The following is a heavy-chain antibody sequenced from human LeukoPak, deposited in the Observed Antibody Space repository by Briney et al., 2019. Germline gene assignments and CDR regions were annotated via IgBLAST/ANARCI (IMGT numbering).Heavy chain of an antibody. CDR2: ISSSGSPI. Sequence: PGGSLRLSCAASGFTFKNYEMNWVRLAPGKGLEWVSYISSSGSPIYYADSVKGRFTISRDNAKNSLYLQMNSLRAEDTAVYYCARGPSVGSGWSPDYWGQGTLVTVSS. J-gene: IGHJ4*02. CDR1: GFTFKNYE. CDR3: ARGPSVGSGWSPDY. V-gene: IGHV3-48*03. D-gene: IGHD6-19*01.